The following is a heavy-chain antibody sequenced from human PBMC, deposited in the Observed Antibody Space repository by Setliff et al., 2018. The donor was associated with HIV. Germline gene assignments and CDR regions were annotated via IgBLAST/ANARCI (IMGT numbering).Heavy chain of an antibody. CDR1: GHSITSDYQ. V-gene: IGHV4-38-2*02. Sequence: SETLSLTCTVSGHSITSDYQWGWIRQPPGKGLEWIGSIYHSGSTYYNPSLKSRVTISVDTSKNQFSLKLSSVTAADTAVYYCARERSRGYTDPPRFDYWGQGTLVTVSS. J-gene: IGHJ4*02. CDR3: ARERSRGYTDPPRFDY. D-gene: IGHD5-18*01. CDR2: IYHSGST.